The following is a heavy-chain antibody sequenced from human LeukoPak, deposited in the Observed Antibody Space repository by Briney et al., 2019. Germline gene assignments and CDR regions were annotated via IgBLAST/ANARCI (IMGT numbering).Heavy chain of an antibody. CDR3: ARWQYWDTGGYFDY. CDR2: IYHSGST. CDR1: GGSITSSNW. D-gene: IGHD2-8*02. Sequence: SGTLSLACAVSGGSITSSNWWSWVRQPPGKGLEWIGEIYHSGSTNYNPSLKSRVTISVDKSKNQFSLKVSSVTAADTAVYYCARWQYWDTGGYFDYWGQGTLVTVSS. V-gene: IGHV4-4*02. J-gene: IGHJ4*02.